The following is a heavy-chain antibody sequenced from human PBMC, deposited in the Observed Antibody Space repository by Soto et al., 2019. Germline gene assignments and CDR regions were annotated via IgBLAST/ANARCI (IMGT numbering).Heavy chain of an antibody. D-gene: IGHD2-2*02. Sequence: QVQLQRWGAGLLKPSETLSLTCTVDSGSFSGYYWSWIRQPPGKGLEWVGEINDSGSTNYNRSLKSRVTISVDTSKKQFSLKLSSVTAADTAVYYCARARYTSSLDFDDWDQGTLVTVSS. V-gene: IGHV4-34*01. CDR1: SGSFSGYY. CDR3: ARARYTSSLDFDD. CDR2: INDSGST. J-gene: IGHJ4*02.